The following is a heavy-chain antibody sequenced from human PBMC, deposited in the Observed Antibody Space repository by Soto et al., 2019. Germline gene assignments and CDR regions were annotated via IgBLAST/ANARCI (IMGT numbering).Heavy chain of an antibody. J-gene: IGHJ2*01. CDR1: GGSISNGGYY. V-gene: IGHV4-31*03. D-gene: IGHD2-8*02. CDR3: ARALTGGYWYFDL. Sequence: QVQLQESGPGLVKPSQTLSLTCTVSGGSISNGGYYWSWIRQHPGKGLEWIGYIYYSGSTYYNPSLKSRGNISVHTSKNQFSLKLSSVTAADTAVYYCARALTGGYWYFDLWGRGTLVTVSS. CDR2: IYYSGST.